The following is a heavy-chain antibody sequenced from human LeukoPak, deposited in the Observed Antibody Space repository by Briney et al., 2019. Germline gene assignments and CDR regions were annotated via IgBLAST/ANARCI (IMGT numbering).Heavy chain of an antibody. CDR3: AKDKAPSFDY. CDR1: GFTFSSYG. CDR2: INAGGRTT. V-gene: IGHV3-23*01. Sequence: PGGTLRLSCAAFGFTFSSYGMSWVRQAPGKGLEWVSAINAGGRTTYYADSVKGRFTVSRDNSKNTVYLQMNSLRADDTAVYYCAKDKAPSFDYWGQGTLVTVSS. J-gene: IGHJ4*02.